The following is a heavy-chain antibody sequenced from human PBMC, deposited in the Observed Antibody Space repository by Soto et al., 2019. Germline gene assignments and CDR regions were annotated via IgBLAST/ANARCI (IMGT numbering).Heavy chain of an antibody. V-gene: IGHV4-59*01. CDR3: ARSPYYSNFDY. Sequence: PSETLSLTCTVSGGSISSYYWSWIRQPPGKGLEWIGYIYYSGSTNYNPSLKSRVTISVDTSKNQLSLKLSSVTAADTAVYYCARSPYYSNFDYWGQGTLVTVSS. D-gene: IGHD4-4*01. CDR2: IYYSGST. J-gene: IGHJ4*02. CDR1: GGSISSYY.